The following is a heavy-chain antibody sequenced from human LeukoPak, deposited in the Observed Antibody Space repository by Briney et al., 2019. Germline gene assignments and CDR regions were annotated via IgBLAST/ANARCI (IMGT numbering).Heavy chain of an antibody. J-gene: IGHJ4*02. CDR1: GYSFTTYW. Sequence: GESLKISCKGSGYSFTTYWIGWVRQLPGKGLEWMGIIYPTDSDTRYSPSVQGQVTISADKSISTAYLQWSSLKASDTAMYYCTRALVSGSYYTRLDSWGQGTQVTVSS. CDR2: IYPTDSDT. CDR3: TRALVSGSYYTRLDS. V-gene: IGHV5-51*01. D-gene: IGHD3-10*01.